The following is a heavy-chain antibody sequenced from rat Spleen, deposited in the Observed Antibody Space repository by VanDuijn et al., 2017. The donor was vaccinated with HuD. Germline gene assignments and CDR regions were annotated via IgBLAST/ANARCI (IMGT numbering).Heavy chain of an antibody. Sequence: EVQLVETGGGLVQPGRSLKLSCVASGFTFNNYWMYWVRQAPTKGLEWVAYINTGGGSTYYRDSVKGRFTISGDNARSTLYLQMDGLRSEDTATYYCTTARNVPSYWYFDFWGQGVMVTVSS. CDR1: GFTFNNYW. D-gene: IGHD4-2*01. J-gene: IGHJ2*01. CDR3: TTARNVPSYWYFDF. CDR2: INTGGGST. V-gene: IGHV5-27*01.